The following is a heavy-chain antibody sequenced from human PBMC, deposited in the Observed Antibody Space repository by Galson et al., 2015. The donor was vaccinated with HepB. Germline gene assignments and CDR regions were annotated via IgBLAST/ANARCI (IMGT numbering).Heavy chain of an antibody. CDR2: IKQDGSEK. J-gene: IGHJ3*02. Sequence: SLRLSCAASGFTVSSSWMSWVRQAPGKGLEWVANIKQDGSEKYYVDSVKGRFTISRDYAKNSLYLQMNILRAEDTAVYYCAREAGDYAVGAAVDIWGQGTMGTVSS. CDR1: GFTVSSSW. V-gene: IGHV3-7*01. CDR3: AREAGDYAVGAAVDI. D-gene: IGHD4-17*01.